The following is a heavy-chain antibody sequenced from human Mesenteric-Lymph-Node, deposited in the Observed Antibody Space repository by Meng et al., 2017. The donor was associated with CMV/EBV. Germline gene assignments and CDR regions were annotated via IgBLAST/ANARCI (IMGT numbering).Heavy chain of an antibody. CDR1: GFTFSSYA. Sequence: GESLKISCAASGFTFSSYAMSWVRQAPGKGLEWVSAISGSGGSTYYADSVKGRFTISRDNSKNTLYLQMNSLRAEDTAVYYCAKEGRGGFYGHILSSYYYYGMDVWGQGTTVTVSS. J-gene: IGHJ6*02. V-gene: IGHV3-23*01. CDR3: AKEGRGGFYGHILSSYYYYGMDV. D-gene: IGHD2/OR15-2a*01. CDR2: ISGSGGST.